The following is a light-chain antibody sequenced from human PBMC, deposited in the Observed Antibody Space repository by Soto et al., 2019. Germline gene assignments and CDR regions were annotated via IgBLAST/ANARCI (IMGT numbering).Light chain of an antibody. V-gene: IGLV7-43*01. J-gene: IGLJ2*01. CDR1: TGAVTNGNF. CDR2: GTT. Sequence: QTVVTQEPSLTVSPGGTVTLTCTSSTGAVTNGNFPNWFQQKPGQAPRALIYGTTNKHSWTPAPFSGSLLGGKAALTLSGVQPEDEADYYCLLYFGGAQPWVFGGGTQLTVL. CDR3: LLYFGGAQPWV.